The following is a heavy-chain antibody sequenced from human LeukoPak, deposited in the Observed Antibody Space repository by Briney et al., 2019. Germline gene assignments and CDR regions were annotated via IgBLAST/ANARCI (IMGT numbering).Heavy chain of an antibody. CDR2: ISSSGSTI. D-gene: IGHD3-10*01. CDR1: GFTFSSYA. V-gene: IGHV3-48*04. Sequence: GGSLRLSCAASGFTFSSYAMSWVRQAPGKGLEWVSYISSSGSTIYYADSVKGRFTISRDNAKNSLYLQMSSLRAEDTAVYYCARVGWFGEPLYGMDVWGQGTTVTVSS. J-gene: IGHJ6*02. CDR3: ARVGWFGEPLYGMDV.